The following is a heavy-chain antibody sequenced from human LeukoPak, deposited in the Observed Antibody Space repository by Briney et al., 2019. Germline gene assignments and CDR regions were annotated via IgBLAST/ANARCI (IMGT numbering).Heavy chain of an antibody. Sequence: SXRLSCAAXGFTFXXYGMHWVRQAPGKGLEWVAVIWYDGSNKYYADSVKGRFTISRDNSKNTLYLQMNSLRAEDTAVYYCARKAQDFDYWGQGTLVTVSS. CDR3: ARKAQDFDY. V-gene: IGHV3-33*01. CDR2: IWYDGSNK. J-gene: IGHJ4*02. CDR1: GFTFXXYG.